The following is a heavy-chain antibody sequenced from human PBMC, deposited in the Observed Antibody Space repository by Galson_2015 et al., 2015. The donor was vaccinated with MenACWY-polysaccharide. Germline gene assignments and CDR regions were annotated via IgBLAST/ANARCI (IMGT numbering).Heavy chain of an antibody. CDR2: ISGSGGST. J-gene: IGHJ5*02. V-gene: IGHV3-23*01. Sequence: SLRLSCAAGGFRFSSYAMSWVRQAPGKGLEWVSAISGSGGSTYYADSVKGRFTISRDNSKNTLYLQMNSLRAEDTAVYYCAKGGLLWFGDQGSWGQGTLVAVSS. CDR1: GFRFSSYA. CDR3: AKGGLLWFGDQGS. D-gene: IGHD3-10*01.